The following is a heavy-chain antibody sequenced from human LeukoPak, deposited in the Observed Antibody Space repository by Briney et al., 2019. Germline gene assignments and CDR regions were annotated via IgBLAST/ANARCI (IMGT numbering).Heavy chain of an antibody. CDR3: ARDHMLRSAAGTLDY. V-gene: IGHV1-18*01. Sequence: ASVKVSCKASVYTFTRYGITWVRQAPGQGLEWMAWISAYNGYTNYAEKFQGRVTMTTDTSTSTAYMELRGLRSDDTAVYYCARDHMLRSAAGTLDYWGQGTLVTVSS. J-gene: IGHJ4*02. CDR1: VYTFTRYG. D-gene: IGHD6-13*01. CDR2: ISAYNGYT.